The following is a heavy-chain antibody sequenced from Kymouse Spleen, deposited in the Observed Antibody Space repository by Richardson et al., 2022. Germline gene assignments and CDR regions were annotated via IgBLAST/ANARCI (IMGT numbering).Heavy chain of an antibody. V-gene: IGHV4-4*02. CDR2: IYHSGST. J-gene: IGHJ5*02. CDR3: ARDGCSSTSCYDRWFDP. CDR1: GGSISSSNW. Sequence: QVQLQESGPGLVKPSGTLSLTCAVSGGSISSSNWWSWVRQPPGKGLEWIGEIYHSGSTNYNPSLKSRVTISVDKSKNQFSLKLSSVTAADTAVYYCARDGCSSTSCYDRWFDPWGQGTLVTVSS. D-gene: IGHD2-2*02.